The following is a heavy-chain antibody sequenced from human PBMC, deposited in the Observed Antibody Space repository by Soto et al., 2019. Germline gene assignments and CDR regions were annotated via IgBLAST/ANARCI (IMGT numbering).Heavy chain of an antibody. CDR2: IIGSGGST. J-gene: IGHJ6*02. Sequence: GGSLSLSCAASGFTFSSYAMSWVRQAPGKGLEWVSAIIGSGGSTYYADSWKGRFTISRDNSKNTLYLQMNSLIAEDTAVYYCVKDLDSSGWYYYDGMDVWGQGTTVTVSS. D-gene: IGHD6-19*01. CDR3: VKDLDSSGWYYYDGMDV. CDR1: GFTFSSYA. V-gene: IGHV3-23*01.